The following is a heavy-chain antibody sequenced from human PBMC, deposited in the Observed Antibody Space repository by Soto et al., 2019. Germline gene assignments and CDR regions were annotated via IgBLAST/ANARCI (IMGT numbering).Heavy chain of an antibody. V-gene: IGHV3-33*01. Sequence: QVQLVESGGGVVQPGRSLRLSCAASGFTFSSYGMHWVRQAPGKGLDWVSIIWYDGSNKYYADSVKGRFTISRDNSKNTLFLQMNSLRAEDTAVYYCARDIRDYGVSFDAFDIWGQGTMVTVSS. CDR1: GFTFSSYG. D-gene: IGHD4-17*01. CDR3: ARDIRDYGVSFDAFDI. J-gene: IGHJ3*02. CDR2: IWYDGSNK.